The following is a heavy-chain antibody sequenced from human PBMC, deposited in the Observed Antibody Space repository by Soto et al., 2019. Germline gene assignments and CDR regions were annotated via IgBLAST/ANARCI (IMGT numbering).Heavy chain of an antibody. D-gene: IGHD5-12*01. V-gene: IGHV1-2*04. Sequence: QVQLVQSGAEVRKPGASVTVSCRSSGDSFNDYYIHWVRQAPGQGFEWMGWINPNGGVTEYAQKFQGWVSMTRDTSIRTVYMQLRRLRSDDTAVYYCARESGGATATFDYYYFYMDVWGTGTTVTVSS. CDR3: ARESGGATATFDYYYFYMDV. J-gene: IGHJ6*03. CDR1: GDSFNDYY. CDR2: INPNGGVT.